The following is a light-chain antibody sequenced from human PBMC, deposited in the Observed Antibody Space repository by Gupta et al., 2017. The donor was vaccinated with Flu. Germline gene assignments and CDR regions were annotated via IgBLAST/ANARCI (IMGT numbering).Light chain of an antibody. J-gene: IGLJ2*01. CDR3: AAWDDSLSGRV. V-gene: IGLV1-47*01. Sequence: QSVLPQPPSASGTPGQWVTISCSGSSSNLGGNYVYWYQHRPGTAPKLLIYRNSQRPSVVPDRFSGSKSGTSAALAISGLRSEDEADYYCAAWDDSLSGRVFGGGTKLTVL. CDR1: SSNLGGNY. CDR2: RNS.